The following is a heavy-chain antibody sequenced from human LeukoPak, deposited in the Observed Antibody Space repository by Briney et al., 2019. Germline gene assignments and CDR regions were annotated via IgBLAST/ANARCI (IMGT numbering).Heavy chain of an antibody. CDR2: VFHTGDT. CDR3: ARHPFATPFDD. Sequence: PSETLSLTCAVSGDSNNSFYWSWIRQPPGKGLEWIGYVFHTGDTNSNPSLKSRVTVSLDTSTSQVSLRLTSVTAADTAVYYCARHPFATPFDDWGRGILVTVSS. CDR1: GDSNNSFY. V-gene: IGHV4-59*08. D-gene: IGHD2-15*01. J-gene: IGHJ4*02.